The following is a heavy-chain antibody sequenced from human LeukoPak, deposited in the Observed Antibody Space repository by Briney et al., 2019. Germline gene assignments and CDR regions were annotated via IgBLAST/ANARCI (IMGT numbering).Heavy chain of an antibody. D-gene: IGHD2-2*01. CDR1: GNSISSGDNY. Sequence: SETLSLTCTVSGNSISSGDNYWSWIRQPAGKGLEWIGYIYYSGSTNYNPSLKSRVTISVDTSKNQFSLKLSSVTAADTAVYYCARVPAAMYFDYWGQGTLVTVSS. V-gene: IGHV4-61*10. J-gene: IGHJ4*02. CDR2: IYYSGST. CDR3: ARVPAAMYFDY.